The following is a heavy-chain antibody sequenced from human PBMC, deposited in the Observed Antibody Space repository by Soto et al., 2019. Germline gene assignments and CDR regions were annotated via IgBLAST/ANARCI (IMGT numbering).Heavy chain of an antibody. V-gene: IGHV1-46*03. J-gene: IGHJ4*02. CDR2: INPSGGGA. D-gene: IGHD3-16*01. Sequence: QVQLVQSGAEVKKPGASVKVSCKASGYTFTTYYMHWVRQAPGQGLEWVGMINPSGGGATYAQKFQGRFTMTTETSTRTVLMALSSLRSEDTAVYYCARAGPNFDYIWALWGQGTLGTVSS. CDR1: GYTFTTYY. CDR3: ARAGPNFDYIWAL.